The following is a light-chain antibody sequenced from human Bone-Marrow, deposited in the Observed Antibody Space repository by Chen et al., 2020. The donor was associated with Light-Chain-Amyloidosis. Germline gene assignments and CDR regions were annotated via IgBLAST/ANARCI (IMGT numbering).Light chain of an antibody. J-gene: IGLJ3*02. CDR3: GTWDSSLSAGV. CDR2: DHN. CDR1: SSNIGNNY. Sequence: QSVLTQPPSVSAAPGQKVTISCSGSSSNIGNNYVSWYQQLPGTAPKLLIYDHNKRPSGIPDRFSGSQSGTSATLGITGLQTGDEADYYCGTWDSSLSAGVFGGGTKLTVL. V-gene: IGLV1-51*01.